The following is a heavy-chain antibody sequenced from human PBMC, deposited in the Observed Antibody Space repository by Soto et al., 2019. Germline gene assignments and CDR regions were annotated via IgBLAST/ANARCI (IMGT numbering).Heavy chain of an antibody. D-gene: IGHD1-26*01. V-gene: IGHV3-13*01. CDR3: AREVGGSSGPNWFXP. J-gene: IGHJ5*02. Sequence: GGSLRLSCAASGFTFSSYDMHWVRQATGKGLEWVSAIGTAGDTYCPGSVKGRFTISRENAKNSLYLQMNSLRAEDTAVYYCAREVGGSSGPNWFXPWGQGTLVTVSS. CDR1: GFTFSSYD. CDR2: IGTAGDT.